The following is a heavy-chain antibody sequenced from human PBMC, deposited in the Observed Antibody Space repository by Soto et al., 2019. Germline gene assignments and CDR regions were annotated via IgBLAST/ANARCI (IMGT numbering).Heavy chain of an antibody. CDR3: ARIGVSSGHESPDFDS. CDR1: GYTFNVYG. J-gene: IGHJ4*02. CDR2: ISGFNGNT. V-gene: IGHV1-18*01. Sequence: VKVSCKASGYTFNVYGITWVRQAPGQGLEWMGWISGFNGNTNYAADLQGRVTMTTDTSTSTAYMALRGLRSDDTAVYYCARIGVSSGHESPDFDSWGQGTLVTVSS. D-gene: IGHD3-16*01.